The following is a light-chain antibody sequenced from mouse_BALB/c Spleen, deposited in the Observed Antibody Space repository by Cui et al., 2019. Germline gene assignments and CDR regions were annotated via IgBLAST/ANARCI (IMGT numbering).Light chain of an antibody. CDR2: GAS. Sequence: NIVMTQSPKSMSMSVGERVTLSCKASENVGTYVSWYQQKPEQSPKLLIYGASNRYPGVPDRFTGSGSATDFTLTISSLQAEDLADYHCGQGYSYLPYTFGGGTKLEIK. CDR1: ENVGTY. V-gene: IGKV6-29*01. J-gene: IGKJ2*01. CDR3: GQGYSYLPYT.